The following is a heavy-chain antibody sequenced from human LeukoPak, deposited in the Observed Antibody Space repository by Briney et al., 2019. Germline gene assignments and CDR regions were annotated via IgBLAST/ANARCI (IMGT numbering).Heavy chain of an antibody. CDR2: IIPIFGTA. V-gene: IGHV1-69*05. CDR3: ASGGSGYYPIDY. CDR1: GGTFSSYA. Sequence: GASVKVSCKASGGTFSSYAISWVRQAPGQGLEWMGGIIPIFGTANYAQKLQGRVTMTTDTSTSTAYMELRSLRSDDTAVYYCASGGSGYYPIDYWGQGTLVTVSS. J-gene: IGHJ4*02. D-gene: IGHD3-22*01.